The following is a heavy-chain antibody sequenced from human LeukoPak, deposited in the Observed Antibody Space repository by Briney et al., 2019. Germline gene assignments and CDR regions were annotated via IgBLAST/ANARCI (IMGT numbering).Heavy chain of an antibody. J-gene: IGHJ3*02. CDR2: IRYDGSNK. V-gene: IGHV3-30*02. D-gene: IGHD3-10*01. CDR3: AKDLGQGSVLLWFGELFATEKTPDAFDI. CDR1: GFTFSSYG. Sequence: PGGSLRLSCAASGFTFSSYGMHWVRQAPGKGLEWVAFIRYDGSNKYYADSVKGRFTISRDNSKNTLYLQMNSLRAEDTAVYYCAKDLGQGSVLLWFGELFATEKTPDAFDIWGQGTMVTVSS.